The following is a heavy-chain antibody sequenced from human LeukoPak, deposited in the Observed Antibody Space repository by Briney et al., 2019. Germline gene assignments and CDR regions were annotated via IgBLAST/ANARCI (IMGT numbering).Heavy chain of an antibody. D-gene: IGHD2-21*02. CDR2: IYPGESET. J-gene: IGHJ4*02. CDR1: GYSFSNYW. CDR3: ARRAYCGGDCYYSH. Sequence: GESLKISCKGSGYSFSNYWIGWVRQMPGKGLEWMGIIYPGESETRYSPSVQGQVTISADKSITTAYLQWSSLKASDTAMYYCARRAYCGGDCYYSHWGQGTLVTVSS. V-gene: IGHV5-51*01.